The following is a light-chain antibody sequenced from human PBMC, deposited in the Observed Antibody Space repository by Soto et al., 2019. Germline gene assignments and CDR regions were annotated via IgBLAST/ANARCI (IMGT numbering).Light chain of an antibody. CDR2: YDD. V-gene: IGLV1-36*01. CDR1: RSNVGNNA. J-gene: IGLJ3*02. Sequence: QSVLTQPPSVSEAPRQRVTIACSGSRSNVGNNAVDWYQQVPGQTPKLLIYYDDLLPAGVSDRFSGPKSGTSASLAISGLQSEDEADYYCVAWDDNLNGWLFGGGTKLTVL. CDR3: VAWDDNLNGWL.